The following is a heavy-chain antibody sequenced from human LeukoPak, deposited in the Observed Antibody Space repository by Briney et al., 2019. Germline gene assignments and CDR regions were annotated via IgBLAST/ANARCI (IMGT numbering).Heavy chain of an antibody. V-gene: IGHV1-24*01. CDR2: FDPEDGET. J-gene: IGHJ4*02. CDR3: ARSSSSNPPFDY. Sequence: ASVKVSCKVSGYTLTELSMHWVRQAPGKGLEWMGGFDPEDGETIYAQKFQGRVTMTEDTSTDTAYMELSSLRSEDTAVYYCARSSSSNPPFDYWGQGTLVAVSS. CDR1: GYTLTELS. D-gene: IGHD6-6*01.